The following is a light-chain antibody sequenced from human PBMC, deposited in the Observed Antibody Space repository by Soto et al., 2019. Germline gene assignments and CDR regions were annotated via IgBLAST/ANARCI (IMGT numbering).Light chain of an antibody. J-gene: IGKJ5*01. CDR2: DAS. V-gene: IGKV3-11*01. Sequence: EIMLTQSPATLSLSPGERATLSSRTSQRVNNYLAWYQQKPGQAPRLLISDASNRATGIPARFSGSGSGTDFTLTISSLQSEDFAVYYCQQYNIWRSISFGQGTLLEIK. CDR3: QQYNIWRSIS. CDR1: QRVNNY.